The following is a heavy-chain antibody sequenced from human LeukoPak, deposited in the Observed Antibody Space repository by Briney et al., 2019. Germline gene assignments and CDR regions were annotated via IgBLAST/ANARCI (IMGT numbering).Heavy chain of an antibody. D-gene: IGHD6-19*01. CDR1: GGSISSSSYY. V-gene: IGHV4-39*01. CDR2: IYCSGST. Sequence: SETLSLTCTVSGGSISSSSYYWGWIRQPPGKGLEWIGRIYCSGSTYYNPSLKSRVTISVDTSKNQFSLKLSSVTAADTAVYYCARQEVAGTGVYFDYWGQGTLVTVSS. CDR3: ARQEVAGTGVYFDY. J-gene: IGHJ4*02.